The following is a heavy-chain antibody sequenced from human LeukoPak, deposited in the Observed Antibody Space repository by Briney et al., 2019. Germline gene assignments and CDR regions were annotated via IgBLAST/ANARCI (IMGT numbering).Heavy chain of an antibody. Sequence: SQTLSLTCTVSGGSISSYYWSWIRQPDAKVRGWIGRIYNSGSSNYNLSLKSRVTMSVDTSKTQFSLKLSSVTAADAAVYYCARQGVGISNFDFWGQGHLVAVSP. V-gene: IGHV4-4*07. CDR3: ARQGVGISNFDF. J-gene: IGHJ4*02. CDR2: IYNSGSS. D-gene: IGHD1-26*01. CDR1: GGSISSYY.